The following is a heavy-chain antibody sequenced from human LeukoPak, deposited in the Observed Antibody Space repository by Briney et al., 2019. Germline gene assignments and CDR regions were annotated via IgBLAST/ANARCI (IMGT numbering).Heavy chain of an antibody. J-gene: IGHJ6*03. CDR1: GFTFSSYE. CDR2: ISYDGSNK. CDR3: AKALARYYYCMDV. V-gene: IGHV3-30*18. Sequence: GGSLRLSCTASGFTFSSYEMNWVRQAPGKGLEWVAVISYDGSNKYYADSVKGRFTISRDNSKNTLYLQMNSLRAEDTAVYYCAKALARYYYCMDVWGKGTTVTVSS.